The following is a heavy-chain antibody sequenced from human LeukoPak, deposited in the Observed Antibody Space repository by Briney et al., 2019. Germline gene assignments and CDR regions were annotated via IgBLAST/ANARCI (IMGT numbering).Heavy chain of an antibody. J-gene: IGHJ4*02. CDR2: IIPIFGTA. CDR3: ARDKGYSSSDLFDY. CDR1: GGTFSSYA. V-gene: IGHV1-69*13. D-gene: IGHD6-13*01. Sequence: GASVKVSCKASGGTFSSYAISWVRQAPGQGLEWMGGIIPIFGTANYAQKFQGRVTITADESTSTAYMELSSLRSEDTAVYYCARDKGYSSSDLFDYWGQGTLVTVSS.